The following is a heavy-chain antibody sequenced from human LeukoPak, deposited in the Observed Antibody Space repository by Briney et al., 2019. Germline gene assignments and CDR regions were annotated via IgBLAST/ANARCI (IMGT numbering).Heavy chain of an antibody. Sequence: ASVKVSCKASGYTFTSYAMNWVRQAPAEGLEWMGCINTNTGNPTYAQGFTGRFVFSLDTSVSTAYLQISSLKAEETAVYCCARARYSGSYSPYYYMDVWGKGTTVTVSS. D-gene: IGHD1-26*01. CDR2: INTNTGNP. CDR1: GYTFTSYA. CDR3: ARARYSGSYSPYYYMDV. J-gene: IGHJ6*03. V-gene: IGHV7-4-1*02.